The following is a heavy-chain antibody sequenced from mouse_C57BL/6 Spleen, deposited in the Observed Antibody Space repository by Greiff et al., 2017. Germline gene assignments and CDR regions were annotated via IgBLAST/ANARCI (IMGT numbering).Heavy chain of an antibody. D-gene: IGHD2-9*01. CDR3: TPFYGYDGAWFAY. CDR2: IDPETGGT. V-gene: IGHV1-15*01. Sequence: VQLQQSGAELVRPGASVTLSCKASGYTFTDYEMHWVKQTPVHGLEWIGAIDPETGGTAYNQKFKGKAILTADKSSSTAYMERRSLTSEDSAVYYCTPFYGYDGAWFAYWGQGTLVTVSA. J-gene: IGHJ3*01. CDR1: GYTFTDYE.